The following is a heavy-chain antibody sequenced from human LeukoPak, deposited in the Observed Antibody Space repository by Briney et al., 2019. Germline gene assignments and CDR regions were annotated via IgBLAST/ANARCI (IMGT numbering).Heavy chain of an antibody. CDR2: ISYDGSNK. Sequence: GGSLRLSCAASGFTFSSYGMHWVRQAPGKGLEWVAVISYDGSNKYYADSVKGRFTISRDNSENTLYLQMNSLRAEDTAVYYCASPLDSGGSFDIWGQGTMVTVSS. V-gene: IGHV3-30*03. CDR1: GFTFSSYG. CDR3: ASPLDSGGSFDI. J-gene: IGHJ3*02. D-gene: IGHD3-22*01.